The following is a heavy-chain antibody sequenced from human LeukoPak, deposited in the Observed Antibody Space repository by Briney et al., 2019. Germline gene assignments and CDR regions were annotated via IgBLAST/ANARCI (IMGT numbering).Heavy chain of an antibody. CDR2: IYYSGST. V-gene: IGHV4-39*01. CDR1: GGSISSSSYY. Sequence: SETLSLTCTGSGGSISSSSYYWGWIRQPPGKGLVWIGSIYYSGSTYYNPSLKSQVTISVDTSKNQFSLKLSSVTAADTAVYYCARRYGSGSYYDLNWFDPWGQGTLVTVSS. CDR3: ARRYGSGSYYDLNWFDP. D-gene: IGHD3-10*01. J-gene: IGHJ5*02.